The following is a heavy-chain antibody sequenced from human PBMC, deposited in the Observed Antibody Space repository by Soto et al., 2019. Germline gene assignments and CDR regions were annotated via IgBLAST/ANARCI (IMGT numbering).Heavy chain of an antibody. Sequence: GGSLRSSFAASGFTFSSYSMNWVRQAPGKGLELASSISSSSSYIYYADSVKGRFTISRDNAKNSLYLQMNSLRAEDTAVYYCERDILVTMIVAALGSWGQGTLVTVSS. J-gene: IGHJ5*02. V-gene: IGHV3-21*01. CDR1: GFTFSSYS. CDR2: ISSSSSYI. D-gene: IGHD3-22*01. CDR3: ERDILVTMIVAALGS.